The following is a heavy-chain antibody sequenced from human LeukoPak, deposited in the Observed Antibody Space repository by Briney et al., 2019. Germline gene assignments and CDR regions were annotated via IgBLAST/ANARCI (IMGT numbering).Heavy chain of an antibody. J-gene: IGHJ4*02. CDR1: GFTFSSYG. CDR3: ARDREQWLVMDFDY. Sequence: GGSLRLSCAASGFTFSSYGMHWVRQAPGKGLEWVAVIWYDGSNKYYADSVKGRFTISRDNSKNTLYLQMNSLRAEGTAVYYCARDREQWLVMDFDYWGQGTLVTVSS. D-gene: IGHD6-19*01. CDR2: IWYDGSNK. V-gene: IGHV3-33*01.